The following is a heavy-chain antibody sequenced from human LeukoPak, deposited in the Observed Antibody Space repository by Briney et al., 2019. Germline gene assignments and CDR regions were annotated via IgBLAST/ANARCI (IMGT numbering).Heavy chain of an antibody. Sequence: PGRSLRLSCAASGFTFSSYGMHWVRQAPGKGLEGVAVISYDGSNKYYADSVKGRFTISRDNSKNTLYLQMNSLSAEETAVYYCENDQSPPFAYSDIPGYFDLWGRGTLVTVSS. CDR3: ENDQSPPFAYSDIPGYFDL. CDR1: GFTFSSYG. J-gene: IGHJ2*01. V-gene: IGHV3-30*18. D-gene: IGHD3-9*01. CDR2: ISYDGSNK.